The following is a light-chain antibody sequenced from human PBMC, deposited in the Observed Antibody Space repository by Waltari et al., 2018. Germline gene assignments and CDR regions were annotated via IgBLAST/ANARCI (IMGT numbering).Light chain of an antibody. CDR3: QQYNDWPRT. CDR1: QSISSN. Sequence: EIVMTQSPATLSVSPGERDTLSCRASQSISSNLAWYQQKPGQAPRRLIYGASTRATGIPARFSGSRSGTEFTLTISSLQSEDFAVYYCQQYNDWPRTFGQGTKVEIK. J-gene: IGKJ1*01. V-gene: IGKV3-15*01. CDR2: GAS.